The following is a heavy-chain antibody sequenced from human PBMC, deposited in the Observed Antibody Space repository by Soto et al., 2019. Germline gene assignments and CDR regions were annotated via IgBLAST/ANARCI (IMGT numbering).Heavy chain of an antibody. CDR3: VRQGIGDLHGLVDV. D-gene: IGHD3-10*01. V-gene: IGHV4-59*08. CDR2: IYHTGDT. J-gene: IGHJ6*02. CDR1: SGPSRSHN. Sequence: QVQLQQSGPGLVKPSETLSLTCTVSSGPSRSHNWGWIRQPPGGGLEWIGYIYHTGDTSYNPSLSSRVTISADTSTNHISLTLRSVTAADTDVYYCVRQGIGDLHGLVDVCGQGTRVSVSS.